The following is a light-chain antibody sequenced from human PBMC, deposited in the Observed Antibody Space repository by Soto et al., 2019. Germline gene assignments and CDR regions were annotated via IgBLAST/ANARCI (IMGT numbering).Light chain of an antibody. CDR1: SSNIGNSD. V-gene: IGLV1-51*02. Sequence: QSVLTQPPSVSAAPGQKVTISCSGSSSNIGNSDVSWYQHLPGTAPKLLIWRDNERPSGISVRFSAFKSDTSATLGITGLQTGDEADYYCGTWDTSLSAAVFGGGTKVTVL. J-gene: IGLJ2*01. CDR2: RDN. CDR3: GTWDTSLSAAV.